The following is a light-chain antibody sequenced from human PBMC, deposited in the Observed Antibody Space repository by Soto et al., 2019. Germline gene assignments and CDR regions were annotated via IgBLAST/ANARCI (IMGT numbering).Light chain of an antibody. CDR2: AAS. CDR1: QTVSRY. Sequence: LSASVRDTVTIPCPASQTVSRYLNWYQQKSGTAPKVLIYAASTLHTGVPSRFSGRGYGTDLTLTINNLQREDLTDYFCQQTYSNLWTFGQGTEVDIK. J-gene: IGKJ1*01. V-gene: IGKV1-39*01. CDR3: QQTYSNLWT.